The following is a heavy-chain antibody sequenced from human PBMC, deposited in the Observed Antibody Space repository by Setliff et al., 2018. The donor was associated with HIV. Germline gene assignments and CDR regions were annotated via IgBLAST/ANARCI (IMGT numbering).Heavy chain of an antibody. Sequence: SETLSLTCTVSGGSISSGGYYWSWIRQHPGKGLGWIGYIYYSGSTYYNLSLKSRVTISVDTSKNQFSLKLSSVTAADTAVYYCARDGGEKEAFDIWGQGTMVTVSS. CDR2: IYYSGST. D-gene: IGHD3-16*01. CDR1: GGSISSGGYY. V-gene: IGHV4-31*03. J-gene: IGHJ3*02. CDR3: ARDGGEKEAFDI.